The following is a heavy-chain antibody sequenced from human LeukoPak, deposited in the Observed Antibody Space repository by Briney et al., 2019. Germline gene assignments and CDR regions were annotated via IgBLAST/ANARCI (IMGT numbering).Heavy chain of an antibody. CDR3: AELGITMIGGV. V-gene: IGHV3-23*01. D-gene: IGHD3-10*02. Sequence: PGGSLRLSCAAAGFTFSSYSMNWVRLAPGKGREWVSAINGGGGSTYYADSVKGRFTISRDNSKNTLYLQMNSLRAEDTAVYYCAELGITMIGGVWGKGTTVTISS. CDR1: GFTFSSYS. J-gene: IGHJ6*04. CDR2: INGGGGST.